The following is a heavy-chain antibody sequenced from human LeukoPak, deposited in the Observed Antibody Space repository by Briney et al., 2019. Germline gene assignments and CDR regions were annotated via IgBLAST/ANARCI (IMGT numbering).Heavy chain of an antibody. J-gene: IGHJ4*02. V-gene: IGHV4-4*07. D-gene: IGHD3-22*01. CDR1: GGSISSYY. Sequence: SETLSLTCTVSGGSISSYYWSWIRQPAGKGLEWIGRIYTSGSTNYNPSLKSRVTMSVDTSKNQFSLKLSSVTAADTAVYYCAREDLRYDSSGYWSVYYFDYWSQGTLVTVSS. CDR3: AREDLRYDSSGYWSVYYFDY. CDR2: IYTSGST.